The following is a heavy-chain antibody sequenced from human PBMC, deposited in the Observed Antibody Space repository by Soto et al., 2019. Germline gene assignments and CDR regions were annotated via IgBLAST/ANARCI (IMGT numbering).Heavy chain of an antibody. D-gene: IGHD3-22*01. J-gene: IGHJ4*02. CDR1: GYTFTSYG. Sequence: ASVKVSCKASGYTFTSYGISWVRQAPGQGLEWMGWISAYNGNTNYAQKLQGRVTMTTDTSTSTAYMELRSLRSDDTAVYYCAREFYYDSSGYYLIIFDYWGQGTLVTVSS. CDR2: ISAYNGNT. CDR3: AREFYYDSSGYYLIIFDY. V-gene: IGHV1-18*01.